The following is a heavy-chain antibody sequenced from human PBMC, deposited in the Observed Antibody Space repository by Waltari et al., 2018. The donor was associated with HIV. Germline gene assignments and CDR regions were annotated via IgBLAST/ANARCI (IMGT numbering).Heavy chain of an antibody. V-gene: IGHV3-30-3*02. Sequence: QVQLVESGGGVVPPGRSLRLSGAASGLTFTAYAMDGVAAAPGRGLEWVADVSYDGSDKHDADSVKGRFTISRDNAKNTVYLQLSSLRAEDTAAYYCAKDVRYWDGLFYVGHDAFDVWGQGTMVTVSS. D-gene: IGHD3-3*01. CDR3: AKDVRYWDGLFYVGHDAFDV. CDR1: GLTFTAYA. CDR2: VSYDGSDK. J-gene: IGHJ3*01.